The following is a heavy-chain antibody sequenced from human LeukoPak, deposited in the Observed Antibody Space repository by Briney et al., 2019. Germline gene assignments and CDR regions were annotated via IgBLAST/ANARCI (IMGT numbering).Heavy chain of an antibody. D-gene: IGHD3-9*01. J-gene: IGHJ4*02. Sequence: SVMVSCKASGGTFSSYTISWVRQAPGQELEWMGRIIPILGIANYAQKFQGRVTITADKSTSTAYMELSSLRSEDTAVYYCARSRNYDILTGYSYYFDYWGQGTRVTVSS. CDR3: ARSRNYDILTGYSYYFDY. CDR1: GGTFSSYT. CDR2: IIPILGIA. V-gene: IGHV1-69*02.